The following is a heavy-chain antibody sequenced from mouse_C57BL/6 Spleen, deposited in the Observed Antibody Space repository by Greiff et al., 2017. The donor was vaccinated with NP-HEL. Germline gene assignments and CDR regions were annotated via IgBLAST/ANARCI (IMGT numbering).Heavy chain of an antibody. CDR1: GFTFSSYA. Sequence: EVQLVESGGGLVKPGGSLKLSCAASGFTFSSYAMSWVRQTPEKRLEWVATISDGGSYTYYPDNVKGRFTISRDNAKNNLYLQMSHLKSEDTAMYYCARDRGNLRTPFAYWGQGTLVTVSA. D-gene: IGHD2-1*01. J-gene: IGHJ3*01. CDR2: ISDGGSYT. V-gene: IGHV5-4*01. CDR3: ARDRGNLRTPFAY.